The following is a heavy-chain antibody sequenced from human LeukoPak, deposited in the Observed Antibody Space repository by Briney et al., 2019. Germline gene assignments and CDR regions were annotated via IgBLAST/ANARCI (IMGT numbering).Heavy chain of an antibody. Sequence: ASVKVSCEVSGYTLTELSMHWVRQAPGKGLEWMGGFDPEDGETIYAQKFQGRVTMTEDTSTDTAYIELSSLRSEDTAVYYCATDPPSSGYYTGFDYWGQGTLVTVSS. CDR1: GYTLTELS. CDR2: FDPEDGET. CDR3: ATDPPSSGYYTGFDY. J-gene: IGHJ4*02. D-gene: IGHD3-22*01. V-gene: IGHV1-24*01.